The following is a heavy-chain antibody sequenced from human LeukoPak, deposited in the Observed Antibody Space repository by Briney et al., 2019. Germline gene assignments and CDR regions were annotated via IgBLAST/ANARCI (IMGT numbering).Heavy chain of an antibody. J-gene: IGHJ3*02. CDR3: AKGGLEWLFYAFDI. CDR1: GFTFDDYA. CDR2: ISWNSGSI. V-gene: IGHV3-9*01. D-gene: IGHD3-3*01. Sequence: PGRSLRLSCAASGFTFDDYAMHWVRQAPGKGLEWVSGISWNSGSIGYADSVKGRFTISRDNAKNSLYLQMSSLRAEDTALYYCAKGGLEWLFYAFDIWGQGTMVTVSS.